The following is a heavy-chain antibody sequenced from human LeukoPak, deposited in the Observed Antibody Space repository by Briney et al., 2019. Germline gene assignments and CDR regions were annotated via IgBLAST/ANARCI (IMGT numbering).Heavy chain of an antibody. J-gene: IGHJ6*02. Sequence: GGSLRLSCAASGFTFSSYWMSWVRQAPGKGLEWVANIKQDGSEKYYVDSVKGRFTISRDNAKNSLYLQMNSLRAEDTAVYYCARYRLDYGDYDYYGMDVWGQGTTVTVSS. D-gene: IGHD4-17*01. CDR1: GFTFSSYW. V-gene: IGHV3-7*01. CDR3: ARYRLDYGDYDYYGMDV. CDR2: IKQDGSEK.